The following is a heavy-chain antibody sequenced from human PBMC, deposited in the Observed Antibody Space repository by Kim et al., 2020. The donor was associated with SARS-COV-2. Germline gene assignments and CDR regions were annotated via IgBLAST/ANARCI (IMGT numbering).Heavy chain of an antibody. V-gene: IGHV3-30*02. Sequence: SYADSVKGRFTISRDNSKNTRYLQMNSVRAEDTSVYYCAKDWRELSYFAYWGQGTLVTGSS. D-gene: IGHD1-26*01. CDR3: AKDWRELSYFAY. J-gene: IGHJ4*02.